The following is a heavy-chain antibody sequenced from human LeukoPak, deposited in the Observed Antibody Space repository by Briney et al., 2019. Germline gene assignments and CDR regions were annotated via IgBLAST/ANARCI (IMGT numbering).Heavy chain of an antibody. Sequence: GGSLRLSCTASAVTSIIYWMSWVRQAPGKGLEWVSGISDSGGSTNFADSVKGRFTISRDNSKNTLYLQMNSLRAEDTAIYYCATYRQVLLPFESWGQGTLVTVSS. J-gene: IGHJ4*02. CDR3: ATYRQVLLPFES. CDR2: ISDSGGST. V-gene: IGHV3-23*01. CDR1: AVTSIIYW. D-gene: IGHD2-8*02.